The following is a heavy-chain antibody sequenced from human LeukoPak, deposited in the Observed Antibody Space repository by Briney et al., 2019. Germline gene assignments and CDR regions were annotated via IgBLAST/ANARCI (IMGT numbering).Heavy chain of an antibody. J-gene: IGHJ6*03. CDR2: MNPNSGNT. D-gene: IGHD3-10*01. CDR1: GYTFTSYD. CDR3: ARGGDPGPYYYYYYMDV. Sequence: ASVKVSCKASGYTFTSYDINWVRQATGQGLEGMGWMNPNSGNTGYAQKFQGRVTMTRNTSISTAYMELSRLRSEDTAVYYCARGGDPGPYYYYYYMDVWGKGTTVTVSS. V-gene: IGHV1-8*01.